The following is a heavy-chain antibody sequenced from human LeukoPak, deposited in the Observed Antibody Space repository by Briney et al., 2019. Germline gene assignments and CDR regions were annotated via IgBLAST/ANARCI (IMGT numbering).Heavy chain of an antibody. D-gene: IGHD6-25*01. CDR1: GGSISDYY. V-gene: IGHV4-4*07. CDR2: IYSRGNT. CDR3: ARVSASSDIYSFWYFDL. J-gene: IGHJ2*01. Sequence: PSETLSLTCTVSGGSISDYYWSWIRQPAGKGLEWIGRIYSRGNTNYNPSLKSRVTMSVDLSKNQFSLKLSSATAADTAVYYCARVSASSDIYSFWYFDLWGRGTLVTVSS.